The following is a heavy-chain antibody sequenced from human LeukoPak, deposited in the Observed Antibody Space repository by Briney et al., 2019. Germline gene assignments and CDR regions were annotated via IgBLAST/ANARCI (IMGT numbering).Heavy chain of an antibody. J-gene: IGHJ6*02. Sequence: PSETLSLTCTISGGSISSYYWSWIRQPPGKGLEWIGYIYYSGSTNYNPSLKSRVTISVDTSKNQFSLKLNSVTAADTAVYYCARVLPVNLGMDVWGQGTTVTVSS. D-gene: IGHD1-26*01. CDR3: ARVLPVNLGMDV. CDR1: GGSISSYY. CDR2: IYYSGST. V-gene: IGHV4-59*01.